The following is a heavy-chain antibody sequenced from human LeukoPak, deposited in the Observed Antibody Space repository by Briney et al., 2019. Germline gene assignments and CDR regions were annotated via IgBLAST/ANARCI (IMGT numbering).Heavy chain of an antibody. V-gene: IGHV1-8*03. D-gene: IGHD3-22*01. CDR3: ARGRYYDSGGYPYYYYMDV. J-gene: IGHJ6*03. CDR2: MDPISGNT. Sequence: GASVKVSCKASGYTFTTYDINWVRQATGQGLEWMGWMDPISGNTGYAQKFQGRVTITRSTSISTAYMELSSLRSEDTAVYYCARGRYYDSGGYPYYYYMDVWGKGTTVTVSS. CDR1: GYTFTTYD.